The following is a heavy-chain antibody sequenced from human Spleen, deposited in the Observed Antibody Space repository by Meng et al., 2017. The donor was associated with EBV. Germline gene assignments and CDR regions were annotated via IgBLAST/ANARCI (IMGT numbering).Heavy chain of an antibody. CDR1: GGSVSSGSYY. D-gene: IGHD5-24*01. CDR3: ARTITRVGFDL. V-gene: IGHV4-61*01. Sequence: QVQLQESGPGLVKPSXXLALTCTVSGGSVSSGSYYWSWIRQPPGKGLEWIGYIYYSGSTNYNPSLKSRVTISVDTSKNQFSLKLSSVTAADTAVYYCARTITRVGFDLWGRGTLVTVSS. CDR2: IYYSGST. J-gene: IGHJ2*01.